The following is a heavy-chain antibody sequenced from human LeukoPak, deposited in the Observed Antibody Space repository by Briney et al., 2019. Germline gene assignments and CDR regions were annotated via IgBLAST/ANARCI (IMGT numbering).Heavy chain of an antibody. D-gene: IGHD4-4*01. J-gene: IGHJ5*02. CDR3: AIAAFDYSGIDP. CDR2: ISAYNGNT. V-gene: IGHV1-18*01. CDR1: GYTFTSYG. Sequence: ASVKVSCKASGYTFTSYGISWVRPAPGQGLEWMGWISAYNGNTNYAQKLQGRVTMTTDTSTSTAYMELRSLRSDDTAVYHCAIAAFDYSGIDPWGQGTLVTVSP.